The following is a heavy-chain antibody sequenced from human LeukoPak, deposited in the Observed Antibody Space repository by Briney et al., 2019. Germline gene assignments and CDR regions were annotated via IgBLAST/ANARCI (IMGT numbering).Heavy chain of an antibody. J-gene: IGHJ5*02. Sequence: GGSLRLSCVASGFSFTTHAMGWVRQAPGKGLEWVSAISGSGGSTYYADSVKGRFTISRDNSKNTLYLQMNSLRAEDTAVYYCAKDAITGTTWGFDPWGQGTLVTVSS. CDR1: GFSFTTHA. CDR2: ISGSGGST. V-gene: IGHV3-23*01. CDR3: AKDAITGTTWGFDP. D-gene: IGHD1-7*01.